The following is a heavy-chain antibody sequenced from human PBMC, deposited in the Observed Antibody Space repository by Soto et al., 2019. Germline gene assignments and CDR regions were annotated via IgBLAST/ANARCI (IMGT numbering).Heavy chain of an antibody. J-gene: IGHJ6*01. V-gene: IGHV1-3*01. Sequence: ASVKVSCKASGYTFSSYTMHWVRQAPGQRLEWMGWINAGNGNPKYAQKFQGRVTITTDTSTSTAYMELSSLRSEDTAVYYCAILSQSGGWSVLPIRYDILGQGTKVNVPS. CDR2: INAGNGNP. D-gene: IGHD3-3*01. CDR1: GYTFSSYT. CDR3: AILSQSGGWSVLPIRYDI.